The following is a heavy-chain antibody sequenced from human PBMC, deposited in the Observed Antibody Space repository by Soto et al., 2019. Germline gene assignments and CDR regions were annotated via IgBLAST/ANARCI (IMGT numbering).Heavy chain of an antibody. CDR3: ARIQGYCLSTSCYAGDH. J-gene: IGHJ4*02. CDR2: IFSNDEK. D-gene: IGHD2-2*01. CDR1: GFSLSNARMG. V-gene: IGHV2-26*01. Sequence: QVTLKESGPVLVKPTETLTVTCTVSGFSLSNARMGVSWIRQPPGKALEWLAHIFSNDEKSYSTSLKSRLTISKDTSKSQVVLTMTNMDPVDTATYYCARIQGYCLSTSCYAGDHWGQGTLVTVSS.